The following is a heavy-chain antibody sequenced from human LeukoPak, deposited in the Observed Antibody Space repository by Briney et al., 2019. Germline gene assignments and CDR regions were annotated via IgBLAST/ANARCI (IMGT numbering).Heavy chain of an antibody. CDR3: ATYSSLNRREFQY. CDR2: ISDSGDGT. Sequence: GGSLRLSCAGSGFTFRSYAMSWVRQSPVKGLEWVSAISDSGDGTYYADSVKGRFTISRDNAKNSLYLQMNSLRAEDTAVYYCATYSSLNRREFQYWGQGTLLTVSS. V-gene: IGHV3-23*01. CDR1: GFTFRSYA. J-gene: IGHJ1*01. D-gene: IGHD3-22*01.